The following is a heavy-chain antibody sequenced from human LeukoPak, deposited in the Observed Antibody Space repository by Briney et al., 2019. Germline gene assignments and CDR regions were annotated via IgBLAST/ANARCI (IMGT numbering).Heavy chain of an antibody. J-gene: IGHJ4*02. Sequence: PGGSLRLSCAASGFTFSSYWMSWVRQAPRKGLEWVANIKQDGSEKYYVDSVKGRFTISRDNAKNSLYLQMNSLRAEDTAVYYCASAPDSSGWFPVGYFDYWGQGTLVTVSS. CDR3: ASAPDSSGWFPVGYFDY. CDR2: IKQDGSEK. V-gene: IGHV3-7*01. D-gene: IGHD6-19*01. CDR1: GFTFSSYW.